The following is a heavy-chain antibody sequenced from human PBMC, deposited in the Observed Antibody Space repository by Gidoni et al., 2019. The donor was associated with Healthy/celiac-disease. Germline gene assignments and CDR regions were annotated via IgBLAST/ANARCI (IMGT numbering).Heavy chain of an antibody. J-gene: IGHJ4*02. CDR2: IYSGGST. D-gene: IGHD6-13*01. V-gene: IGHV3-66*01. CDR3: ARYEAAAGLFDY. Sequence: VQLGESGGCLAQPGGSLRASWPASGITGRSNYMSWVRQAPGKGLDWVSVIYSGGSTYYADSVKGTFTISRDKSKNTLYLQMNSLRAEDTAVYYCARYEAAAGLFDYWGQGTLVTVSS. CDR1: GITGRSNY.